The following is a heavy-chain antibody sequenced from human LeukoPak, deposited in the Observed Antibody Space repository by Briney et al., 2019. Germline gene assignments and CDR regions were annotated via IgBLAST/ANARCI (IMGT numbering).Heavy chain of an antibody. V-gene: IGHV1-2*02. CDR1: GYTFTGYY. CDR2: INPNSGGT. Sequence: ASVKVSCKASGYTFTGYYMHWVRQAPGQGLEWMGWINPNSGGTNYAQKFQGRVTMTRDTSISTAYMELSRLRSDDTAVYYCARELTAADRTGFDYWGQGTLVTVSS. D-gene: IGHD6-13*01. J-gene: IGHJ4*02. CDR3: ARELTAADRTGFDY.